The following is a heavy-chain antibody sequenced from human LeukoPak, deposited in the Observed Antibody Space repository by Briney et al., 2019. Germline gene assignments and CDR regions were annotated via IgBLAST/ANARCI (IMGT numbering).Heavy chain of an antibody. D-gene: IGHD3-10*01. V-gene: IGHV3-7*03. J-gene: IGHJ4*02. CDR3: AKMVRGVIFDY. CDR1: GFTFSSYW. Sequence: GGSLRLSCAASGFTFSSYWMSWVRQAPGKGLEWVANIKQDGSEKYYVDSVKGRFTISRDNAKNSLYLQMNSLRAEDTAFYYCAKMVRGVIFDYWGQGTLVTVSS. CDR2: IKQDGSEK.